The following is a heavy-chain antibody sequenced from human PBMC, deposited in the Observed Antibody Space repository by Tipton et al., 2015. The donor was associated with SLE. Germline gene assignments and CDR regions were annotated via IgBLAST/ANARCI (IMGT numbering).Heavy chain of an antibody. V-gene: IGHV4-59*08. Sequence: LRLSCTVSGGSISGYHWSWLRQPPGKGLEWIGYISYTETTKYNPSLESRVIISVDTSKNQFSLRLSSVTAADTAMYYCARHVGVAYYYAMDVWVQGTTVVISS. CDR1: GGSISGYH. D-gene: IGHD2-15*01. CDR3: ARHVGVAYYYAMDV. CDR2: ISYTETT. J-gene: IGHJ6*02.